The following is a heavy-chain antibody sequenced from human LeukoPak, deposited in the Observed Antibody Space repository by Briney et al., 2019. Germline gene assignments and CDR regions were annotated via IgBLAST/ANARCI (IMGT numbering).Heavy chain of an antibody. V-gene: IGHV4-38-2*01. Sequence: PSETLSLTCAASGYSISSGYYCGWIRQPPGKGLEWIGSIYHSGSTYYNPSLKSRVTISLDTSMNQFSLKLSSVTAADTAVYYCARRTSGWYIDYWGQGTLVTVSS. CDR1: GYSISSGYY. CDR2: IYHSGST. CDR3: ARRTSGWYIDY. D-gene: IGHD6-19*01. J-gene: IGHJ4*02.